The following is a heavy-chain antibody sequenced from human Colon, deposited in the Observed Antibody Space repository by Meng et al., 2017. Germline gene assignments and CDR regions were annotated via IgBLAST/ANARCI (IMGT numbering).Heavy chain of an antibody. CDR3: TTWYGEY. CDR1: GDSVSSNRAL. Sequence: QGHLQQLVPGLVKPAQTLSLTCAISGDSVSSNRALWHWVRQSPSRGLEWLGQTYYRSEWQNHYGVSVKSRITINADTSRNHFSLHLNSVTPEDTAVYYCTTWYGEYWGQGTLVTASS. V-gene: IGHV6-1*01. CDR2: TYYRSEWQN. J-gene: IGHJ4*02. D-gene: IGHD3-10*01.